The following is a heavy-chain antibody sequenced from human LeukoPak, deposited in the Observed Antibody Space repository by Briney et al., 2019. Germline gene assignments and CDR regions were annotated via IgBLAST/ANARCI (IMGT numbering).Heavy chain of an antibody. V-gene: IGHV3-74*01. CDR3: ARDEPTVTTGPPVGS. Sequence: PGGSLRLSCAASGFTFETYWMHWVRQAPGKGLVWVACINGYGTTTNYADSVKGRSTISRDNAKNTLYLQMNSLRVEDTAVYYCARDEPTVTTGPPVGSWGQGTLVTVSS. J-gene: IGHJ4*02. CDR1: GFTFETYW. D-gene: IGHD4-17*01. CDR2: INGYGTTT.